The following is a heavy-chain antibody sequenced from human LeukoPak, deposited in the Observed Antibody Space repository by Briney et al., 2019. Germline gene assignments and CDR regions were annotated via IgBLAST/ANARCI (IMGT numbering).Heavy chain of an antibody. D-gene: IGHD1-26*01. CDR3: ARDYSGTYFDS. J-gene: IGHJ4*02. Sequence: ASVTVSCKASGYTFIRYGISWVRQAPGQGLEWMGWISAYNGNTKNVQRVQDRVTMTTDTSTSTACMELRSLRSDDTAVYYCARDYSGTYFDSWGQGTLVTVSS. V-gene: IGHV1-18*01. CDR1: GYTFIRYG. CDR2: ISAYNGNT.